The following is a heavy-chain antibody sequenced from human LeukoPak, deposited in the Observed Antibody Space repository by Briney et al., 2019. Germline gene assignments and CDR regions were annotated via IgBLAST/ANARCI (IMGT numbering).Heavy chain of an antibody. D-gene: IGHD3-22*01. V-gene: IGHV3-53*01. J-gene: IGHJ4*02. CDR2: IYGDTST. CDR1: GFSVNNKY. Sequence: GGSLRLSCAASGFSVNNKYMNWVRQAPGKGLEWVSLIYGDTSTNYADSVKGRFTISRDTSKNTLYLRMNSLRVEDTAVYYCAKGPRPGSSGYPNLDHWGQGTLVTVSS. CDR3: AKGPRPGSSGYPNLDH.